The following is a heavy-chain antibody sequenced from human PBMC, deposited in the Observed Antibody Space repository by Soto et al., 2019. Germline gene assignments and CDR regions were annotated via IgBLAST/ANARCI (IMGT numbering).Heavy chain of an antibody. J-gene: IGHJ4*02. CDR1: GYTFTSYG. Sequence: GASVKVSCKASGYTFTSYGISWVRQAPGQGLEWMGWISAYNGNTNYAQKLQGRVTMTTDTSTSTAYMELRSLRSDDTVVYYCAAGIRGSGYYYFDYWGQGTLVTVSS. CDR2: ISAYNGNT. CDR3: AAGIRGSGYYYFDY. D-gene: IGHD3-22*01. V-gene: IGHV1-18*01.